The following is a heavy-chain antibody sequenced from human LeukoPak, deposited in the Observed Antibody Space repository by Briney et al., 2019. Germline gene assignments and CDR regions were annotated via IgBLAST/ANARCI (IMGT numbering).Heavy chain of an antibody. D-gene: IGHD3-22*01. CDR1: GFTFSSYS. Sequence: GGSLRLSCAASGFTFSSYSMNWVRQAPGKGLEWVSSISSSSSYIYYADSVKGRFTISRDNAKNSLYLQMNSLRAEDTAVYYCAKKDGSGYLGYWGQGTLVTVSS. CDR2: ISSSSSYI. J-gene: IGHJ4*02. CDR3: AKKDGSGYLGY. V-gene: IGHV3-21*01.